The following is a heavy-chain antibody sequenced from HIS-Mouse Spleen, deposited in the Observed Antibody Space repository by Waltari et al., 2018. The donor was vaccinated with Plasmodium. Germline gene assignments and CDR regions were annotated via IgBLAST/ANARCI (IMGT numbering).Heavy chain of an antibody. D-gene: IGHD3-10*01. CDR2: IYHSGST. Sequence: QLQLQESGSGLVKPSQTLSLTCAVSVGTISCGGYSWSWIRQPPGKGLEWIGYIYHSGSTYYNPSLKSRVTISVDRSKNQFSLKLSSVTAADTAVYYCARGYGSGSYYNWGQGTLVTVSS. V-gene: IGHV4-30-2*01. J-gene: IGHJ4*02. CDR3: ARGYGSGSYYN. CDR1: VGTISCGGYS.